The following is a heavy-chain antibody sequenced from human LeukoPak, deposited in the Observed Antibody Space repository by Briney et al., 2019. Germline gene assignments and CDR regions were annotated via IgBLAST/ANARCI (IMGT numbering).Heavy chain of an antibody. Sequence: GESLRLSCLASGFTFTTHAMYWVRQIPGKGLEWVSSISSSGHTFYADSVKGRFTISRDNAQNSLDLQMNSLRADDTAVYYCARQISGSYDFWGQGTLVTVSS. CDR2: ISSSGHT. D-gene: IGHD1-26*01. CDR1: GFTFTTHA. CDR3: ARQISGSYDF. V-gene: IGHV3-21*01. J-gene: IGHJ4*02.